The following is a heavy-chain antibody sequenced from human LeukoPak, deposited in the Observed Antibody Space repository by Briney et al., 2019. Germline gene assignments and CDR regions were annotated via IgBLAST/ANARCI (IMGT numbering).Heavy chain of an antibody. V-gene: IGHV4-34*01. CDR1: GGSFIGYY. CDR3: ARGDYQRELDAPSNFDY. D-gene: IGHD1-7*01. J-gene: IGHJ4*02. CDR2: SNHRGRI. Sequence: SEALSLTCAVEGGSFIGYYWRWIRQPPGKGLEGIGESNHRGRINYNPSLNRRVTISADTSKNQFSLKLSSVTAADTAVYYCARGDYQRELDAPSNFDYWGQGTLVTVSS.